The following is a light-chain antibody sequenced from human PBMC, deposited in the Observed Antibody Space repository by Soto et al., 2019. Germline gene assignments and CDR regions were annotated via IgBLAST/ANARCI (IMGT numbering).Light chain of an antibody. V-gene: IGKV3-20*01. CDR3: QQYGSSPMYT. CDR1: QSVSNN. J-gene: IGKJ2*01. Sequence: EIVMTQSPATLSVSPGERATLSCRASQSVSNNLAWYQQQPGQAPRLLIYGASTTASGIPDRFSGSGSGTDFTLTISRLEPEDFAVYYCQQYGSSPMYTFGQGTKLEIK. CDR2: GAS.